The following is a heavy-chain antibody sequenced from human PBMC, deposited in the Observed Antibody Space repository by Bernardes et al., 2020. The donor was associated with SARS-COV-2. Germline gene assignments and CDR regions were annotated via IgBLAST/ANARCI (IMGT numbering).Heavy chain of an antibody. Sequence: GGSLRLSCAASGFAFNRFGMHWVRQAPGKGLEWVAVISYDGDEKSYGDSVKGRFTISRDNSKNTLHLQMNSLRVEDTAVYYCARTPQYDHTRVCDHWGQGTLVTGSS. CDR3: ARTPQYDHTRVCDH. V-gene: IGHV3-30*03. CDR2: ISYDGDEK. J-gene: IGHJ4*02. CDR1: GFAFNRFG. D-gene: IGHD4-4*01.